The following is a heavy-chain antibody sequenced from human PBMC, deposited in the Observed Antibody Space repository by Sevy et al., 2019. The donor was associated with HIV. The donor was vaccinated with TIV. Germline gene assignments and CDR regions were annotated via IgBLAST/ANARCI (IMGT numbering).Heavy chain of an antibody. J-gene: IGHJ4*02. D-gene: IGHD1-26*01. Sequence: GESLKISCAASGFTFSTSTMNWVRQAPGKGLEWVSLMTSSGSYILYADSVKGRFTISRDNAKNSVFLQMNSLRVEDTAVYYCVRGVGLDCWGQGALVTVSS. V-gene: IGHV3-21*01. CDR1: GFTFSTST. CDR3: VRGVGLDC. CDR2: MTSSGSYI.